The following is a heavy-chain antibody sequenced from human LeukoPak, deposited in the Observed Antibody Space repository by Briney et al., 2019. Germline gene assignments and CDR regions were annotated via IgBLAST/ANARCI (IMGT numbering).Heavy chain of an antibody. V-gene: IGHV4-38-2*01. CDR2: IYHSGST. D-gene: IGHD2-2*01. CDR3: ARGLHAYQLLIPFDI. CDR1: GYSISSGYY. J-gene: IGHJ3*02. Sequence: PSETLSLTCAVSGYSISSGYYWGWIRQPPGKGLEWIGSIYHSGSTYYNPSLKSRVTISVDTSKNQFSLKLSSVTAADTAVYYCARGLHAYQLLIPFDIWGQGTMVTVSS.